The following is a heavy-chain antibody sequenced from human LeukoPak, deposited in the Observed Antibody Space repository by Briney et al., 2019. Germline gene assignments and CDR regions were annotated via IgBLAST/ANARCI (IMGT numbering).Heavy chain of an antibody. V-gene: IGHV4-59*08. D-gene: IGHD3-9*01. J-gene: IGHJ5*02. CDR1: GGSVSSYY. Sequence: SETLSLTCTVSGGSVSSYYWNWIRQPPGKGLEWIGYIYYTGSTKYNPSLKSRVTISVDTSMNQFSLNLSSVTAADTAVYYCARHLILADYYNWFDPWGQGTLVTVSS. CDR2: IYYTGST. CDR3: ARHLILADYYNWFDP.